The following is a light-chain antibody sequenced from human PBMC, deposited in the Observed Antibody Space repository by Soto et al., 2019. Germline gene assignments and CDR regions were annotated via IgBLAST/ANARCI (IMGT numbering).Light chain of an antibody. V-gene: IGKV1-5*01. CDR2: DAS. J-gene: IGKJ1*01. CDR3: QQYNSPSWT. Sequence: TLSATVRDRVTITCRASQSISSWLAWYQQKPGKAPKLLIYDASSLESGVPSRFSGSGSGTEFTLTISSLQPDDFATYYRQQYNSPSWTFCQATNVDI. CDR1: QSISSW.